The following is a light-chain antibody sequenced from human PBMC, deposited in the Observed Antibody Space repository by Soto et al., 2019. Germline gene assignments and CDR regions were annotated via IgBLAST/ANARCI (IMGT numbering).Light chain of an antibody. CDR3: QQYGRSPFT. J-gene: IGKJ2*01. CDR1: QRSTSNF. CDR2: GAS. V-gene: IGKV3-20*01. Sequence: EIGLTKAPVTLSLSPGERATLSCSASQRSTSNFLAWFQQKSGLAPRLLIYGASTRASGVPDRFSGVGSGTDFVLTISRLEPEDFAVYYCQQYGRSPFTFGQGNQLQIK.